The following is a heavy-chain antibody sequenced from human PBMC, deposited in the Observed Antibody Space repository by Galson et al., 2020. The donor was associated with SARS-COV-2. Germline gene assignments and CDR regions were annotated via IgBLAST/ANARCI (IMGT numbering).Heavy chain of an antibody. CDR3: ARVEGWELLRFRSSHNYYYYYGMDV. Sequence: SVKVSCKASGGTFSSYAISWVRQAPGQGLEWMGGIIPIFGTANYAQKFQGRVTITADESTSTAYMELSSLRSEDTAVYYCARVEGWELLRFRSSHNYYYYYGMDVWGQGTTVTVSS. J-gene: IGHJ6*02. CDR1: GGTFSSYA. V-gene: IGHV1-69*13. CDR2: IIPIFGTA. D-gene: IGHD1-26*01.